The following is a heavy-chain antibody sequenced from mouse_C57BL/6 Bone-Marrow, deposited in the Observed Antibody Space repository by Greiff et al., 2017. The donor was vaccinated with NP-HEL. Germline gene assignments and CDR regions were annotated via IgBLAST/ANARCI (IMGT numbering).Heavy chain of an antibody. V-gene: IGHV1-81*01. J-gene: IGHJ2*01. CDR3: ARSPDHFYH. Sequence: QVQLQQSGAELARPGASVKLSCKASGYTFTSYGISWVKQRTGQGLEWIGEIYPRRGNTYYNEKFKGKATLTADKSSSKAYMELRSLTSEDSAVSFSARSPDHFYHWGQGTTLTVSS. CDR2: IYPRRGNT. CDR1: GYTFTSYG.